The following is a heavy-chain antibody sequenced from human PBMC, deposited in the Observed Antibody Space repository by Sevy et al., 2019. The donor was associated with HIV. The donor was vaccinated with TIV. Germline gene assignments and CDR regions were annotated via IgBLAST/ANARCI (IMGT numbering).Heavy chain of an antibody. CDR1: GFTFGDYA. V-gene: IGHV3-49*03. CDR2: IRSKAYGGTT. D-gene: IGHD3-16*02. J-gene: IGHJ4*02. CDR3: TRDRRYDYVWGSYLPYYFDY. Sequence: GGSLRLSCTASGFTFGDYAMSWFRQAPGKGLEWVGFIRSKAYGGTTEYAASVKGRFTISRDDSKSIAYLQMNSLKTEDTAVYYCTRDRRYDYVWGSYLPYYFDYWGQGTLVTVSS.